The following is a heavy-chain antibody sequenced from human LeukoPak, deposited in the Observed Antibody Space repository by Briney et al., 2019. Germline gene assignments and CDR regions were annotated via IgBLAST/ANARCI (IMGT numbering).Heavy chain of an antibody. D-gene: IGHD6-13*01. CDR1: GGSISSYY. V-gene: IGHV4-59*01. CDR3: ASVQQGGYYSYDMDV. Sequence: PSETLSLNCTVSGGSISSYYWSWIRQPPGKELEGLGYISNSGSTNYNPFLKSRVTMSVDTSKNQFSLKLSSVTAADTAVYYCASVQQGGYYSYDMDVWGQGTTVTVSS. CDR2: ISNSGST. J-gene: IGHJ6*02.